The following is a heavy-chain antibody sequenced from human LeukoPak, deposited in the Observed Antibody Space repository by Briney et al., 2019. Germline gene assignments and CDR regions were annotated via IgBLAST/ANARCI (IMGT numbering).Heavy chain of an antibody. CDR2: INHSGST. D-gene: IGHD6-13*01. V-gene: IGHV4-34*01. J-gene: IGHJ4*02. CDR3: ARGVGSNQSSSSWINFDY. Sequence: SETLSLTCAVYGGSFSGYYWSWIRQPPGKGVEWIGEINHSGSTNYNPSLKSRVTISVDASKNQFSLKLSSVTAADTAVYYCARGVGSNQSSSSWINFDYWGQGTLVTVSS. CDR1: GGSFSGYY.